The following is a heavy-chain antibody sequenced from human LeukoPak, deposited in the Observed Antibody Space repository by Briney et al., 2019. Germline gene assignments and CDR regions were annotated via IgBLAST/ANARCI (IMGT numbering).Heavy chain of an antibody. CDR1: GFTFSSYG. CDR3: AKDASVWSSCPTDY. Sequence: GRSLRLSCAASGFTFSSYGMHWVRQAPGKGLEWVAVISYDGSNKYYADSVKGRFTISRDNSKNTLYLQMNSLRVEDTAVYYCAKDASVWSSCPTDYWGQGTLVTVSS. CDR2: ISYDGSNK. V-gene: IGHV3-30*18. J-gene: IGHJ4*02. D-gene: IGHD6-19*01.